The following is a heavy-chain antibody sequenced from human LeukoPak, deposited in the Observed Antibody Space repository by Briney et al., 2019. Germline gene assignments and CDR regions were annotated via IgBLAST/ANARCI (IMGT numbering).Heavy chain of an antibody. Sequence: SETLSLTCTVSGSSISSYYWSWIRQPPGKGLEWIGYIYYSGSTNYNPSLKSRVTISVDTSKNQFSLKLSPVTAADTAVYYCARGRVTGSPEDYWGQGTLVTVSS. V-gene: IGHV4-59*01. CDR2: IYYSGST. CDR3: ARGRVTGSPEDY. J-gene: IGHJ4*02. CDR1: GSSISSYY. D-gene: IGHD1-26*01.